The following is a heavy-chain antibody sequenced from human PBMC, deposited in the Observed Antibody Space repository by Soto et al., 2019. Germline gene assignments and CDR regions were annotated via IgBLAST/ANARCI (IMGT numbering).Heavy chain of an antibody. CDR2: INAGNGNT. CDR3: ARGGFRFCTNGVCRTYYYYGMDV. Sequence: ASVKVSCKASGYTFTSYAMHWVRQAPGQRLEWMGWINAGNGNTKYSQKFQGRVTITRDTSASTAYMELSSLRSEDTAVYYCARGGFRFCTNGVCRTYYYYGMDVWGKGTTVTVSS. CDR1: GYTFTSYA. J-gene: IGHJ6*04. D-gene: IGHD2-8*01. V-gene: IGHV1-3*01.